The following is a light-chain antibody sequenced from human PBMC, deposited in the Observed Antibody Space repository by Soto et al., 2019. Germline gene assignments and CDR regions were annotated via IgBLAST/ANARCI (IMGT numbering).Light chain of an antibody. V-gene: IGLV3-21*02. CDR2: DDS. J-gene: IGLJ1*01. CDR3: QVWDSSSDHYV. CDR1: NIRSKS. Sequence: SYDLAQPPSVSLAPGQTARITCGGNNIRSKSVHWYQQKPGQAPVLVVYDDSDRPSGIPERFSGSNSGNTATLTTSRVEAGDEADYYCQVWDSSSDHYVFGTGTKVTVL.